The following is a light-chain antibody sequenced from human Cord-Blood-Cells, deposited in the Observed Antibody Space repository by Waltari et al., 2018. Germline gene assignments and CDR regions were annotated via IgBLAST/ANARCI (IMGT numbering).Light chain of an antibody. Sequence: QSAMTQPPYASGSPGQSVTISCPGTSSDVGGYNYVSWYQQNPGKHPKLMIYEFSKRPSGVPDRFSGSKSGNTAPLTVSGLQAEDEADYYCSSYAGSNNWVFGGGTKLTVL. J-gene: IGLJ3*02. CDR3: SSYAGSNNWV. V-gene: IGLV2-8*01. CDR1: SSDVGGYNY. CDR2: EFS.